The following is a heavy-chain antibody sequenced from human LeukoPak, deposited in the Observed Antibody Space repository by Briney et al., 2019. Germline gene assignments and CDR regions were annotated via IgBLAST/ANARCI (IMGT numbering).Heavy chain of an antibody. Sequence: GASVTVSYKASGYTFTIYGISWVRQAPGQGIEWMGWISAYNGNTNYAQKLQGRVTITTDTSTSTAYMELRSLRSDDTAVYYCARGSSIDAFDIWGQGTMVTVSS. V-gene: IGHV1-18*01. CDR1: GYTFTIYG. CDR2: ISAYNGNT. J-gene: IGHJ3*02. CDR3: ARGSSIDAFDI. D-gene: IGHD2-2*01.